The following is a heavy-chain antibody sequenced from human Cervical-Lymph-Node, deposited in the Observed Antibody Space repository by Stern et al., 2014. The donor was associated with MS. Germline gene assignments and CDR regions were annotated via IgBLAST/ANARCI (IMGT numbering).Heavy chain of an antibody. Sequence: EVQLVESGGGLVQPGESLRLSCVASGFSVGTKYMSWVRQAPGKGLEWVAVIYSGDHAHYSDSVRGRFTISRDRFNTALHLQMNSLRPEDTAVYFCARDNGKGHCVGDSCYSYGFNVWGQGTTVTVSS. CDR1: GFSVGTKY. J-gene: IGHJ3*01. D-gene: IGHD2-21*01. CDR2: IYSGDHA. CDR3: ARDNGKGHCVGDSCYSYGFNV. V-gene: IGHV3-66*02.